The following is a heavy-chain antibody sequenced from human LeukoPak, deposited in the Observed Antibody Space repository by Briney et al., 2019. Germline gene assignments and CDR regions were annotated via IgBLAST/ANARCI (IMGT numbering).Heavy chain of an antibody. Sequence: GGSLRLSCAASGFTFSSYAMSWVRQAPGKGLEWVSAISDSGDSKNYEDSAKGRFTISRDNSTNTLYLKRNSLRAEDTAVYYCAKTVAARPNWFVPWGQGTLVTASS. V-gene: IGHV3-23*01. CDR1: GFTFSSYA. D-gene: IGHD6-6*01. CDR2: ISDSGDSK. CDR3: AKTVAARPNWFVP. J-gene: IGHJ5*02.